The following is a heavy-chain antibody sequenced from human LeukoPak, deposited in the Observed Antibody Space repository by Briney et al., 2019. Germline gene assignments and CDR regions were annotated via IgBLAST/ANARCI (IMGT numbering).Heavy chain of an antibody. CDR1: GFTFSRYG. J-gene: IGHJ4*02. D-gene: IGHD6-19*01. CDR3: GKDQSSQWLVAPADY. Sequence: SGGSLRLSCAASGFTFSRYGLSWVRQAPGKGLEWVSGISDSGGSTYYTDSVKGRFTISRDNSKNTLYPQMNSLRADDTAVYYCGKDQSSQWLVAPADYWGQGTLVTVSS. V-gene: IGHV3-23*01. CDR2: ISDSGGST.